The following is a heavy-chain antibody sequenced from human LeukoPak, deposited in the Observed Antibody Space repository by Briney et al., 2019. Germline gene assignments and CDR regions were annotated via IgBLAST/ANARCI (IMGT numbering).Heavy chain of an antibody. V-gene: IGHV4-61*01. D-gene: IGHD2-2*01. CDR2: IYYSGST. CDR1: GGSVSSGSYY. J-gene: IGHJ5*02. Sequence: ETLSLTCTVTGGSVSSGSYYWSWIRQPPGKGLEWIGYIYYSGSTNYNPSLKSRVTISVDTSKNQFSLKLSSVTAADTAVYYCARYCSSTSCRWRWFDPWGQGTLVTVSS. CDR3: ARYCSSTSCRWRWFDP.